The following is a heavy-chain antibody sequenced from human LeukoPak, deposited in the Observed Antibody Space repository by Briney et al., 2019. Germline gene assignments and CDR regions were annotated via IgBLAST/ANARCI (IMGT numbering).Heavy chain of an antibody. CDR1: GYTFTSYG. V-gene: IGHV1-18*04. CDR2: ISAYNGNT. CDR3: ARAGAPLVVPAANFDY. D-gene: IGHD2-2*01. Sequence: GESLRISCKASGYTFTSYGISWVRQAPGQGLEWMGWISAYNGNTNYAQKLQGRVTMTTDTSTSTAYMELRSLRSDDTAVYYCARAGAPLVVPAANFDYWGQGTLVTVSS. J-gene: IGHJ4*02.